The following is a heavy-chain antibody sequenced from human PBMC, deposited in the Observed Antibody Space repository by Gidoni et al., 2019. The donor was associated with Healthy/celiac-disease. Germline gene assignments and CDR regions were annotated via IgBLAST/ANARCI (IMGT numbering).Heavy chain of an antibody. CDR2: IYYSGST. V-gene: IGHV4-39*01. D-gene: IGHD1-1*01. CDR1: GGSISSSSYY. CDR3: AIQYNWNDVDY. Sequence: QLQLQETGPGLEKPSETLSLTCTVSGGSISSSSYYWGWIRQPPGKGLEWIGSIYYSGSTYYNPSLKSRVTISVDTSKNQFSLKLSSVTAADTAVYYCAIQYNWNDVDYWGQGTLVTVSS. J-gene: IGHJ4*02.